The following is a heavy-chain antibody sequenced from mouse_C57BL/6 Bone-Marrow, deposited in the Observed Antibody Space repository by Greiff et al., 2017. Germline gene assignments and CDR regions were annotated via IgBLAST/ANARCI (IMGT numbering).Heavy chain of an antibody. V-gene: IGHV1-69*01. Sequence: VQLQQPGAELVMPGASVKLSCKASGYTFTSYWMHWVKQRPGQGLEWIGEIDPSDSYTNYNQKFKGKSTLTVDKSSSTAYMQLSSLTSEDSAVYYCARCWNYGSSYGYFDVWSTGTTVTVSS. CDR1: GYTFTSYW. CDR2: IDPSDSYT. D-gene: IGHD1-1*01. J-gene: IGHJ1*03. CDR3: ARCWNYGSSYGYFDV.